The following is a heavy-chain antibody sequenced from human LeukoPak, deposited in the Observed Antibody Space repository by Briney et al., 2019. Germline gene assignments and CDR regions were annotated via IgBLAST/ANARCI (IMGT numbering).Heavy chain of an antibody. V-gene: IGHV4-39*07. CDR1: GGSISSTNYY. Sequence: SETLSLTCIVSGGSISSTNYYWGWIRQPPGKGLEWIGSIYYSGSTYYNPSLKSRVTISVDTSKNQFSLKLSSVTAADTAVYYCARDLWAVAGPFDYWGQGTLVTVSS. D-gene: IGHD6-19*01. J-gene: IGHJ4*02. CDR2: IYYSGST. CDR3: ARDLWAVAGPFDY.